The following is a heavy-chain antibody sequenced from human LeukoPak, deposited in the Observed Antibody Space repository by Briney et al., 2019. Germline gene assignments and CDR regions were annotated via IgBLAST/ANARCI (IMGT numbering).Heavy chain of an antibody. CDR1: GYTFTSYY. J-gene: IGHJ6*02. V-gene: IGHV1-46*01. D-gene: IGHD2-15*01. Sequence: ASVKVSCKASGYTFTSYYMHWVRQAPGQGLEWMGIINPSGGSTSYAQKFQGRVTMTRDTSTSTAYMELSSLRSEDTAVYYCARENCSGGSCYSGYYYYGMDVWGQGTTVTVSS. CDR3: ARENCSGGSCYSGYYYYGMDV. CDR2: INPSGGST.